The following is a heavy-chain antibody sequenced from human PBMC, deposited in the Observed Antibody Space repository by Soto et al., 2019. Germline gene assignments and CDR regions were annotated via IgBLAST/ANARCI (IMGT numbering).Heavy chain of an antibody. CDR1: GYTFTSYG. J-gene: IGHJ4*02. CDR2: ISAYNGNT. V-gene: IGHV1-18*01. D-gene: IGHD3-10*01. Sequence: ASVKVSCKASGYTFTSYGISWVRQAPGQGLEWMGWISAYNGNTNYAQKLQGRVTMTTDTSTSTAYMELRSLRSDDTAVYYCVRDGRSITMVRGVIITRNPNDYWGQGTLVTVSS. CDR3: VRDGRSITMVRGVIITRNPNDY.